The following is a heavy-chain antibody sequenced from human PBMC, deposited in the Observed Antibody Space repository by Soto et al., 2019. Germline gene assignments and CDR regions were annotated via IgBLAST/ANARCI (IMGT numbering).Heavy chain of an antibody. CDR1: GGSISSSNW. Sequence: QVQLQESGPGLVKPSGTLSLTCAVSGGSISSSNWWSWVRQPPGKGLEWIGEIYHSGSTNYNPSLQIRVYISVDKAKNLSSLTLSSVTAADTAVYYCARVAVAGTRYDYWGQGTLVTVSS. J-gene: IGHJ4*02. V-gene: IGHV4-4*02. CDR3: ARVAVAGTRYDY. CDR2: IYHSGST. D-gene: IGHD6-19*01.